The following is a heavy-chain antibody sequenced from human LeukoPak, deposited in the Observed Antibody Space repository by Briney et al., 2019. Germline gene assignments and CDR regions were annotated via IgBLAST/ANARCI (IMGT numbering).Heavy chain of an antibody. CDR2: ISGSGGST. V-gene: IGHV3-23*01. J-gene: IGHJ3*01. D-gene: IGHD4-17*01. CDR3: AKDPNGDYVGAFDS. Sequence: GGSLRLSCAASGFTFSSYAMSWVRQAPGKGLEWVSAISGSGGSTYYADSVKGRFTVYRDDSKNTLYLQMNSLRVGDTALYYCAKDPNGDYVGAFDSWGQGTMVTVSS. CDR1: GFTFSSYA.